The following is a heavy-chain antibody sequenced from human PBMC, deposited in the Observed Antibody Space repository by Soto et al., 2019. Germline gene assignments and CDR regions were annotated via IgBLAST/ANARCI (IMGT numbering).Heavy chain of an antibody. Sequence: ASVKVSCKASGYTFTSYGISWVRQAPGQGLEWMGWMNPRSGGSKYAQAFQDRVTMTRDASISTAYMEMTSLRHGDTAVYFCARSDDSTSYPLGLWGPGTLVTVSS. J-gene: IGHJ4*02. CDR2: MNPRSGGS. CDR3: ARSDDSTSYPLGL. D-gene: IGHD4-4*01. CDR1: GYTFTSYG. V-gene: IGHV1-2*02.